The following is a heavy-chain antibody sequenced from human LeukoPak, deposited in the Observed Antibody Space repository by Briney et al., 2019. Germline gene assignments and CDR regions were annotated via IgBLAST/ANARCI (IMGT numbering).Heavy chain of an antibody. CDR2: IYYSGST. V-gene: IGHV4-30-4*01. Sequence: SETLSLTCTVSGGSISSGDYYWSWIRQPPGKGLEWIGYIYYSGSTYYNPSLKSRVTISVDTSKNQFSLKLSSVTAADTAVYYCASGDYYDSSVFDYWGQGTLVTVSS. CDR3: ASGDYYDSSVFDY. D-gene: IGHD3-22*01. CDR1: GGSISSGDYY. J-gene: IGHJ4*02.